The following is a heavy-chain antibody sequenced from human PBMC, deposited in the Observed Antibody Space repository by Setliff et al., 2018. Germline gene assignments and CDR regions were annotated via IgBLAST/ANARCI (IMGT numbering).Heavy chain of an antibody. J-gene: IGHJ4*02. CDR2: ISPYNGNT. CDR3: ARKISVTGTIDY. CDR1: GYTFKTYG. V-gene: IGHV1-18*01. Sequence: GASVKVSCKASGYTFKTYGFTWVRQAPGQGLEWMGWISPYNGNTNSAQKFQGRVTMTTDTSTSTAYMELSRLRSDDTAIYYCARKISVTGTIDYWGQGTLVTVSS. D-gene: IGHD1-20*01.